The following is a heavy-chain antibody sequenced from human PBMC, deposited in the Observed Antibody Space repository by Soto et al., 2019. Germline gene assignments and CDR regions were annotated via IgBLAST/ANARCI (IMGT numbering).Heavy chain of an antibody. CDR1: GYTFTSYA. J-gene: IGHJ6*02. CDR3: ARESTSGYYYYGMDV. D-gene: IGHD2-2*01. Sequence: ASVKVSCKASGYTFTSYAMHWVRQAPGQRLEWMGWINAGNGNTKYSQKFQGRVTITRDTSASTAYMGLSSLRSEDTAVYYCARESTSGYYYYGMDVWGQGTTVTVSS. CDR2: INAGNGNT. V-gene: IGHV1-3*01.